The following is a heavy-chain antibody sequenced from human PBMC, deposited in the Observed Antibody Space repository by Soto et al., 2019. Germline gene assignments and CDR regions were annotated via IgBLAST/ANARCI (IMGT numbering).Heavy chain of an antibody. J-gene: IGHJ6*02. CDR3: ARDKDRPQLGGNYYYGIDV. CDR2: IIPIFPTP. CDR1: GGTFGNSA. Sequence: QVQLVQSGAEVKKPGSSGTVSCKASGGTFGNSAISWVRQAPGQGLEWMGGIIPIFPTPDSAQKSQGRVRITAEESTTTVYMESISLRSEDAAVYYCARDKDRPQLGGNYYYGIDVWGQGTTVTVSS. V-gene: IGHV1-69*12. D-gene: IGHD3-3*02.